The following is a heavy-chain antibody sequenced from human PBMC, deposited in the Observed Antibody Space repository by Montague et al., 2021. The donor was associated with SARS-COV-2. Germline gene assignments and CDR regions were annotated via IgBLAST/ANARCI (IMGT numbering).Heavy chain of an antibody. CDR2: IDWDDDK. CDR1: GFSFSTSGMC. J-gene: IGHJ3*02. D-gene: IGHD3-22*01. Sequence: PALVKPTQTLTLTCTFSGFSFSTSGMCVSWIRQPPGKALEWLARIDWDDDKYYSTSLKTRLTISKDTSKNQVVLTMTNMDPVDTATYYCARAHYYDSSGYHDAFDIWGQGTMVTVSS. CDR3: ARAHYYDSSGYHDAFDI. V-gene: IGHV2-70*11.